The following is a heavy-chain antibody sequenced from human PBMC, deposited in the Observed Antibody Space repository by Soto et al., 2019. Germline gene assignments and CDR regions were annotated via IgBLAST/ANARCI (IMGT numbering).Heavy chain of an antibody. CDR2: IYYSGST. D-gene: IGHD2-2*01. CDR1: GGSISSSSYY. V-gene: IGHV4-39*01. J-gene: IGHJ6*02. Sequence: QLQLQESGPGLVKPSETLSLTCTVSGGSISSSSYYWGWIRQPPGKGLEWIGSIYYSGSTYYNPSLKSRVTISVDTSKNQFSLKLSSVTAADTAVYYCAGLPRSTSCHYCMDVWGQGTTVTVSS. CDR3: AGLPRSTSCHYCMDV.